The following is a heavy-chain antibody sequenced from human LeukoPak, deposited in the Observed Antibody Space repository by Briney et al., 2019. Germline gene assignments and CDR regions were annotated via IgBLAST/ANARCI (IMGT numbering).Heavy chain of an antibody. D-gene: IGHD6-13*01. CDR1: GFTFNTYW. CDR3: VRGSPGYSSSWHAY. V-gene: IGHV3-74*01. Sequence: GGSLRLSCVASGFTFNTYWMHWVRQAPGKGLVWVSRSNSDGITTSYADSVKGRFTISRDDAKNTMYLQMNSLRAEDTAMYYCVRGSPGYSSSWHAYWGQGTLVTVSS. CDR2: SNSDGITT. J-gene: IGHJ4*02.